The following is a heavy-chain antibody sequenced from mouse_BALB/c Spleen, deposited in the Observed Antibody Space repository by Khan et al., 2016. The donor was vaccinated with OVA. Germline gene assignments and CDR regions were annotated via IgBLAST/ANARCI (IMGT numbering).Heavy chain of an antibody. Sequence: IQLVQSGPELKKPGETVKISCRASGYTFTDYGVNWVKQAPGKGLKWMGWINTYTGEPTYADDFTGRFAFSLETSASTAYLQINNLKNEDTATYFCARSPTWFTYWGQGTLVTVSA. J-gene: IGHJ3*01. V-gene: IGHV9-3-1*01. CDR2: INTYTGEP. CDR3: ARSPTWFTY. CDR1: GYTFTDYG.